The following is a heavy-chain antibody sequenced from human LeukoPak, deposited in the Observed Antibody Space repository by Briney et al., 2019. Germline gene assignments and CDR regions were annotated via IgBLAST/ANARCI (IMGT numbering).Heavy chain of an antibody. V-gene: IGHV4-59*01. CDR3: ARDVVVVAATPSGHYYYMDV. CDR1: GGSISSYY. J-gene: IGHJ6*03. CDR2: VYYSGST. D-gene: IGHD2-15*01. Sequence: PSETLSLTCTVSGGSISSYYWSWIQQPPGKGLEWIGYVYYSGSTNYNPSLKSRVTISVDTSKNQFSLKLSSVTAADTAVYYCARDVVVVAATPSGHYYYMDVWGKGTTATVSS.